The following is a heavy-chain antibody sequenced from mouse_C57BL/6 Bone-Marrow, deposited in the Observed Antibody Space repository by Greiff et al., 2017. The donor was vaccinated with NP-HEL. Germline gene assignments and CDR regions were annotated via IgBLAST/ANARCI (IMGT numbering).Heavy chain of an antibody. D-gene: IGHD1-1*01. V-gene: IGHV5-9-1*02. CDR1: GFTFSSYA. CDR3: TRGFITTVVAGYYYAMDY. J-gene: IGHJ4*01. CDR2: ISSGGDYI. Sequence: EVMLVESGEGLVKPGGSLKLSCAASGFTFSSYAMSWVRQTPEKRLEWVAYISSGGDYIYYADTVKGRFTISRDNARNTLYLQMSSLKSEDTAMYYCTRGFITTVVAGYYYAMDYWGQGTSVTVSS.